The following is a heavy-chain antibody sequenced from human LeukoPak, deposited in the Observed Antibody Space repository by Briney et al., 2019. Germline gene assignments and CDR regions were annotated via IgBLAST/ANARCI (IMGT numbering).Heavy chain of an antibody. D-gene: IGHD4-17*01. V-gene: IGHV4-39*07. CDR1: GGSISSSSYY. CDR3: ARGPPDYGDDYYYGMDV. CDR2: IYYSGST. J-gene: IGHJ6*02. Sequence: SETLSLTCTVSGGSISSSSYYWGWIRQPPGKGLEWIGSIYYSGSTNYNPSLKSRVTISVDTSKNQFSLKLSSVTAADTAVYYCARGPPDYGDDYYYGMDVWGQGATVTVSS.